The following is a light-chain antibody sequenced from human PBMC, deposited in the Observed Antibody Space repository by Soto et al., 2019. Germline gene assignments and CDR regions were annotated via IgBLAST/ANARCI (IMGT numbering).Light chain of an antibody. V-gene: IGKV3-20*01. CDR1: QSVSSSY. CDR2: GAS. J-gene: IGKJ5*01. Sequence: EIVLTPSPVTLSFSPGERATLSRRASQSVSSSYLAWYQQKPGQAPRLLIYGASSRATGIPDRFSGSGSGTDFTLTISRLEPEDFAVYYCQQYGSSITFGQGTRLEIK. CDR3: QQYGSSIT.